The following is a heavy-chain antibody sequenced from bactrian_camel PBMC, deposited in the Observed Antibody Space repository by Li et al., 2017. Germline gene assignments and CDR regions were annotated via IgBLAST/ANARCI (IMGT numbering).Heavy chain of an antibody. CDR3: MTIEGRIPITTFPSCDH. J-gene: IGHJ4*01. Sequence: QVQLVESGGGSVQSGGSLRLTCTASGYASAIKCWGWFRQAPGKEREEVGIARTYSDTTSYGDPVKGRFTIVVDNAKDTMYLQMNNLKPEDTAVHYCMTIEGRIPITTFPSCDHWGQGTQVTVS. CDR1: GYASAIKC. D-gene: IGHD2*01. CDR2: RTYSDTT. V-gene: IGHV3S53*01.